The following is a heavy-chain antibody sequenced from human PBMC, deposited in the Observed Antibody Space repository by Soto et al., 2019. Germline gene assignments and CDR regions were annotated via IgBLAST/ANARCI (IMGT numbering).Heavy chain of an antibody. D-gene: IGHD5-18*01. Sequence: ASVQVSCKASGGTFSSYAISWVRQAPGQGLEWMGGIIPIFGTANYAQKFQGRVTITADESTSTAYMELSSLRSEDTAVYYCASEISLTAAARYSYGPDYYYYYGMDVWGQGTTVTVSS. CDR1: GGTFSSYA. CDR3: ASEISLTAAARYSYGPDYYYYYGMDV. CDR2: IIPIFGTA. J-gene: IGHJ6*02. V-gene: IGHV1-69*13.